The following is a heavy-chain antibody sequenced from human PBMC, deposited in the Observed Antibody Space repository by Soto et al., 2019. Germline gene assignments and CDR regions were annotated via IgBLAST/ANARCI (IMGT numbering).Heavy chain of an antibody. J-gene: IGHJ3*01. CDR3: AKGDYYDSSAYPYDAFDV. CDR2: ISGGGDNT. CDR1: GFIFNNYA. D-gene: IGHD3-22*01. Sequence: EVQLWESGGDSVQAGRSLRLSCAASGFIFNNYALIWVRQAPGQGLEWVSGISGGGDNTYYADFVKGRFTISRDNSKNTLYMQMNSLRAEDTAVYYCAKGDYYDSSAYPYDAFDVWGQGTMVTVS. V-gene: IGHV3-23*01.